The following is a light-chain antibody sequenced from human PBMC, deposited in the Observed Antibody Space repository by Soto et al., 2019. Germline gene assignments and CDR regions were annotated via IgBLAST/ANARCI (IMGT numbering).Light chain of an antibody. CDR1: QSISSY. CDR3: QQSYSTPRT. Sequence: DIRMTQAPSWLFASVGDRVTSTCRASQSISSYLNGYQQKPGKAPKLLIYAASSLQSGVPSRFRGSGSGTDFPLTISSLQPEDFATYYCQQSYSTPRTFGQGTKLEIK. V-gene: IGKV1-39*01. CDR2: AAS. J-gene: IGKJ2*01.